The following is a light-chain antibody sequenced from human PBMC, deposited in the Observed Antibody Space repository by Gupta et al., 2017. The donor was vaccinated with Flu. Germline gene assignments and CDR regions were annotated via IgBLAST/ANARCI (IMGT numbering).Light chain of an antibody. CDR1: QSISSW. Sequence: IKMSQSPSTLSASVGDRVTITCRASQSISSWLAWYQQKPGKAPKLLIYKASSLESGVPSRFSGSGSGTEFTLTISSLQPDDFATYYCQQDNSYSWTFGQGTKVEIK. V-gene: IGKV1-5*03. J-gene: IGKJ1*01. CDR2: KAS. CDR3: QQDNSYSWT.